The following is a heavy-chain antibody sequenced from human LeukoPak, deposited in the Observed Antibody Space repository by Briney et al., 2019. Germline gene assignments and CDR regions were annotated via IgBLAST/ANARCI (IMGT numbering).Heavy chain of an antibody. CDR2: ISGSGGST. D-gene: IGHD5-18*01. CDR3: AKSIVRGYSYGMWFDP. J-gene: IGHJ5*02. CDR1: GFTFSSYG. V-gene: IGHV3-23*01. Sequence: GGSLRLSCAASGFTFSSYGMSWVRQAPGKGLEWVSAISGSGGSTYYADSVKGRFTISRDNSKNTLYLQMNSLRAEDTAVYYCAKSIVRGYSYGMWFDPWGQGTLVTVSS.